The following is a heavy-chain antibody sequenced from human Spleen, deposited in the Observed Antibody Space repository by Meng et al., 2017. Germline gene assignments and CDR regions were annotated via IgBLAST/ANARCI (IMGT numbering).Heavy chain of an antibody. CDR3: ARDLAWVLFDY. CDR2: INTDASIT. D-gene: IGHD3-3*01. V-gene: IGHV3-74*01. J-gene: IGHJ4*02. CDR1: GFTFSSYN. Sequence: GGSLRLSCAASGFTFSSYNMHWVRQTPGEGLVWVSRINTDASITTYADSVKGRFTVSRDNAKNTLYLQMNSLGADDTAVYYCARDLAWVLFDYWGQGALVTVSS.